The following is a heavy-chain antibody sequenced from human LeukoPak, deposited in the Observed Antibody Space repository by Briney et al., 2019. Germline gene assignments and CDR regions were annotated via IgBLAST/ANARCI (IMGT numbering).Heavy chain of an antibody. V-gene: IGHV3-23*01. CDR1: GFTFSSHA. Sequence: PGGSLRLSCAASGFTFSSHAMRWVRQAPGKGLEWVSAISGSGGSTYYADSVKGRFTISRDNSKNTLYLQMNRLRAEDTAVYYCAKKVGKRAAVILYWYFDLWGRGTLVTVSS. D-gene: IGHD2-21*01. CDR2: ISGSGGST. CDR3: AKKVGKRAAVILYWYFDL. J-gene: IGHJ2*01.